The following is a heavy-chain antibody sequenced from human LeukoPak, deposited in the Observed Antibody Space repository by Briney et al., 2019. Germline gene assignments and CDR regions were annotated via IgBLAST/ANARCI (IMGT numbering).Heavy chain of an antibody. V-gene: IGHV3-11*01. D-gene: IGHD1-14*01. CDR2: ISSSGST. CDR3: VQLLDDNPIRWYYGL. Sequence: GGSLRLSCAASGFTFSDYYMSWIRQAPGKGLEWVSYISSSGSTYYADSVKGLFTISRDNSKNTLYLQMSSLRAEDTAVYYCVQLLDDNPIRWYYGLWGRGTLVTVSS. CDR1: GFTFSDYY. J-gene: IGHJ2*01.